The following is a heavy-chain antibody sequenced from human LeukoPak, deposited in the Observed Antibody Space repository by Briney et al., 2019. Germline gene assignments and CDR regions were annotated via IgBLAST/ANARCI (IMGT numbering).Heavy chain of an antibody. CDR3: ATGVSGWSFDY. D-gene: IGHD6-19*01. Sequence: GASVKVSCKVSGYTLTELSMHWVRQAPGKGPEWVGGFDPEDGETIYAQKFQGRVTMTEDTSTDTAYMELSSLRSEDTAVYYYATGVSGWSFDYWGQGTLVTVSS. CDR1: GYTLTELS. J-gene: IGHJ4*02. CDR2: FDPEDGET. V-gene: IGHV1-24*01.